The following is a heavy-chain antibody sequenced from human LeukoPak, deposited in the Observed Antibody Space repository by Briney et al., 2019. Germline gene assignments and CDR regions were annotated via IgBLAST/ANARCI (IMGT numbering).Heavy chain of an antibody. Sequence: GGSLRLSCAASGFTFSDYYMSWIRQAPGKGLEWVSYISSSGSTIYYADSVKGRFTISRDNAKNSLYLQMNSLRAEDTAVYYCASKLLPAAEQGLAYWGQGTLVTVSS. CDR3: ASKLLPAAEQGLAY. CDR2: ISSSGSTI. CDR1: GFTFSDYY. J-gene: IGHJ4*02. V-gene: IGHV3-11*01. D-gene: IGHD2-2*01.